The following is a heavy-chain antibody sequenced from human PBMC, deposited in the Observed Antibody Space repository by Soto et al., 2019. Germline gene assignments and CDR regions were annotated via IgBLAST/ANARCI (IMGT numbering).Heavy chain of an antibody. CDR1: GGSISSGDYY. Sequence: SETLSLTCTVSGGSISSGDYYWSWIRQPPGKGLEWIGYIYYSGSTYYNPSLKSRVTTSVDTSKNQFSLKLSSVTAAETAVYYCARGVVVVAATLKARDAFDIWGQGTMVTVSS. D-gene: IGHD2-15*01. CDR3: ARGVVVVAATLKARDAFDI. V-gene: IGHV4-30-4*01. CDR2: IYYSGST. J-gene: IGHJ3*02.